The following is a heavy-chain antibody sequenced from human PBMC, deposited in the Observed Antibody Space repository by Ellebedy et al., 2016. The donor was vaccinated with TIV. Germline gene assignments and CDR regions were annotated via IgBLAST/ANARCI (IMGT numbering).Heavy chain of an antibody. CDR2: ISSSASSI. CDR3: ARGVNWFGP. J-gene: IGHJ5*02. V-gene: IGHV3-11*01. D-gene: IGHD6-6*01. CDR1: GFTFSNYY. Sequence: GESLKISCAGSGFTFSNYYMSWIRQAPGKGLEWVSCISSSASSIYYADSVKGRFTVSRDNAKNSVYLQMNSLRAEDTAVYYCARGVNWFGPWGQGTPVTVSS.